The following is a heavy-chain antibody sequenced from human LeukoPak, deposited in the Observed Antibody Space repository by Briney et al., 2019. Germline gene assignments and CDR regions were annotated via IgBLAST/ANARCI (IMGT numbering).Heavy chain of an antibody. D-gene: IGHD2-2*01. CDR2: INPNSGGT. Sequence: ASVKVSCKASGYTFTGYYMHWVRQAPGQGLEWMGWINPNSGGTNYAQKFQGRVTMTRDTSISTAYMELSRLRSDDTAVYYCARGGQGYCSSTSCYSGNWFDPWGQGTLVTVS. J-gene: IGHJ5*02. CDR3: ARGGQGYCSSTSCYSGNWFDP. V-gene: IGHV1-2*02. CDR1: GYTFTGYY.